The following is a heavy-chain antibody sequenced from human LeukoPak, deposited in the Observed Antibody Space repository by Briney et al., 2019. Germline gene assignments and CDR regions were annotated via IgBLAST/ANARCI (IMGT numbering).Heavy chain of an antibody. CDR1: GGSISSYY. CDR2: IYYSGST. J-gene: IGHJ4*02. CDR3: ARLWYYYDSSGYYGEFDY. V-gene: IGHV4-59*01. Sequence: SETLSLTCTVSGGSISSYYWSWIRQPPGKGLEWIGYIYYSGSTNYNPSPKSRVTISVDTSKNQFSLKLSSVTAADTAVYYCARLWYYYDSSGYYGEFDYWSQGTLVTVSS. D-gene: IGHD3-22*01.